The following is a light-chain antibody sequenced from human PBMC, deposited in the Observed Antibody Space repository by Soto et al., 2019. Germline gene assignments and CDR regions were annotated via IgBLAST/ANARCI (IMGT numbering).Light chain of an antibody. J-gene: IGLJ1*01. CDR2: DVT. CDR1: GRDVGGFDS. Sequence: QSALTQPASVSGSLGQSITISCTGSGRDVGGFDSVSWFQQHPGKAPKLLISDVTDRPSGIADRFSGSKSGNTASLTISGLQAEDEADYYCNSYTPRGNTNYFFGTGTKVTVL. V-gene: IGLV2-14*03. CDR3: NSYTPRGNTNYF.